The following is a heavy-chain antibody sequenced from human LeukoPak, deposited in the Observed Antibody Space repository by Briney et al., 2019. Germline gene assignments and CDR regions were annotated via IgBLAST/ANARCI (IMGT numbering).Heavy chain of an antibody. J-gene: IGHJ5*02. CDR2: IYYSGST. D-gene: IGHD2-15*01. CDR1: GGSISSYY. Sequence: SETLSLTCTVSGGSISSYYWSWIRQPPGKGLEWIGYIYYSGSTNYNPSLKSRVTISVDTSKNQFSLKLSPVTAADTAVYYCARGGGYCSGGSCYRFGGWFDPWGQGTLVTVSS. CDR3: ARGGGYCSGGSCYRFGGWFDP. V-gene: IGHV4-59*01.